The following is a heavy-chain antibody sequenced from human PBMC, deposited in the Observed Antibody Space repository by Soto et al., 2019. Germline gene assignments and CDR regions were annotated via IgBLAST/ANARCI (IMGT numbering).Heavy chain of an antibody. J-gene: IGHJ5*02. D-gene: IGHD6-13*01. CDR1: GCSISSYY. V-gene: IGHV4-59*01. CDR2: IYYSGST. CDR3: ARDPLLQQLSHFNCFDP. Sequence: QVQLQELGTGLVKPSETLSLTCTVYGCSISSYYWSCIRQPPGKGLEWIGYIYYSGSTNSNTSLKSRVTISVDTYKIQFSLTLSSVTADDTAVYYCARDPLLQQLSHFNCFDPLVQGTVVTVSS.